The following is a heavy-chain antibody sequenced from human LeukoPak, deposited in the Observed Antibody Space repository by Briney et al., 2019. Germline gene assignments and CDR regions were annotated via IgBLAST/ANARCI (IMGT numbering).Heavy chain of an antibody. D-gene: IGHD6-13*01. CDR2: INPSGGST. V-gene: IGHV1-46*01. Sequence: ASVTVSCKASGYTFTSYYMHWVRQAPGQGLECMGIINPSGGSTSYAQKFQGRVTMTRDTSTSTVYMELSSLRSEDTAVYYCARVFAAAGKAFDYWGQGTLVTVSS. CDR3: ARVFAAAGKAFDY. J-gene: IGHJ4*02. CDR1: GYTFTSYY.